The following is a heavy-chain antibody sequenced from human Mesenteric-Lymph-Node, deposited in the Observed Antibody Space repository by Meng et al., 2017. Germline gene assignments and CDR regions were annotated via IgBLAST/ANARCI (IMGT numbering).Heavy chain of an antibody. V-gene: IGHV3-21*01. D-gene: IGHD1-26*01. CDR1: GFTFSNYP. CDR2: ISSGRSYI. Sequence: GGSLRLSCAASGFTFSNYPMTWVRQAPGKGLEWVSSISSGRSYIYYTDAVKGRFTISRDNAKNSLYLQMNSLRVEDTAVYYCARGIGWELRSNYYGLDVWGLGTTVTGAS. CDR3: ARGIGWELRSNYYGLDV. J-gene: IGHJ6*02.